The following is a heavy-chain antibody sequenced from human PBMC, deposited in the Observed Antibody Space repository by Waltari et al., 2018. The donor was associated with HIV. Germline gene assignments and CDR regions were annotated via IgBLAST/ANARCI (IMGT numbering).Heavy chain of an antibody. CDR1: GGTFSSYT. V-gene: IGHV1-69*02. CDR2: IIPILGIA. CDR3: ARARTARYYYDSASFQH. J-gene: IGHJ1*01. D-gene: IGHD3-22*01. Sequence: QVQLVQSGAEVKKPGSSVKVSCKASGGTFSSYTISWVRQAPGQGLEWMGRIIPILGIANYAQKCQGRVTITADKSTSTAYMELSSLRSEDTAVYYCARARTARYYYDSASFQHWGQGTLVTVSS.